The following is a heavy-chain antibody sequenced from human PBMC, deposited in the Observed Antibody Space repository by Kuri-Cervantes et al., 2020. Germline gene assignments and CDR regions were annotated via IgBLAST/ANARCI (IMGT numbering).Heavy chain of an antibody. CDR1: GYTFTSYY. V-gene: IGHV1-46*01. D-gene: IGHD2-15*01. J-gene: IGHJ6*03. CDR3: ARDLGAYCSGGSCYRRRYYYYMDV. CDR2: INPSGGST. Sequence: ASVKVSCKASGYTFTSYYMHWVRQAPGQGLEWMGIINPSGGSTSYAQKFQGRVTMTRDTSTSTVYMELSSLRSEDTAVYYCARDLGAYCSGGSCYRRRYYYYMDVWGKGTTVTDSS.